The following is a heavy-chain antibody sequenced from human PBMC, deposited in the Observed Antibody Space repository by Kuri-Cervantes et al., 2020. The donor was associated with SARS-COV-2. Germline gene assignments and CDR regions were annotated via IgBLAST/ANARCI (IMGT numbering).Heavy chain of an antibody. J-gene: IGHJ6*03. Sequence: KVSCKGSGYSFTSYWIGWVRQMPGKGLEWMGIIYPGDSDTRYSPSFQGQVTILADKSISTAYLQWSSLKASDTAMYYCARHYPHYSSSWYGNLGYYYYYMDVWGKGTTVTVSS. V-gene: IGHV5-51*01. CDR3: ARHYPHYSSSWYGNLGYYYYYMDV. CDR2: IYPGDSDT. CDR1: GYSFTSYW. D-gene: IGHD6-13*01.